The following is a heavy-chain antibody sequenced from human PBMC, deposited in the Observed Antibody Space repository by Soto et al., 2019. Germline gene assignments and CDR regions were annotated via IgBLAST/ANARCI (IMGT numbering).Heavy chain of an antibody. J-gene: IGHJ4*02. CDR2: ISYDGSNK. CDR3: AKDSNWNYESGHVDY. CDR1: GFTFSSYG. D-gene: IGHD1-7*01. Sequence: GGSLRLSCAASGFTFSSYGMHWVRQAPGKGLEWVAVISYDGSNKYYADSVKGRFTISRDNSKNTLYLQMNSLRAEDTALYYCAKDSNWNYESGHVDYWGQGTLVTVSS. V-gene: IGHV3-30*18.